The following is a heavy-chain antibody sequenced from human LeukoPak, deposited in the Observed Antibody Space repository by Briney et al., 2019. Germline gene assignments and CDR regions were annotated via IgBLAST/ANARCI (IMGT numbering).Heavy chain of an antibody. CDR1: GFTFSTYW. J-gene: IGHJ4*02. Sequence: GGSLRLSCAASGFTFSTYWMHWVRQAPGKGLVWGSAISGSGGSTYYADSVKGRFTISRDNSKNTLYLQMNSLRAEDTAVYYCASPDCSSTSCYAGRENYWGQGTLVTVSS. V-gene: IGHV3-23*01. D-gene: IGHD2-2*01. CDR3: ASPDCSSTSCYAGRENY. CDR2: ISGSGGST.